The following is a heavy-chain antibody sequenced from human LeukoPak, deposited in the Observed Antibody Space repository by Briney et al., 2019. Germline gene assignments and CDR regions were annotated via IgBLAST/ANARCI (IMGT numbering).Heavy chain of an antibody. Sequence: GGSLRLSCGASGFTFSSYGMGWVRQAPGKGLEWVSGISGSGGSTYYADSVKGRFTVSRDNSKNTLYLQMNSLRAEDTAVYYCAKDPTYSGSYGFNYWGQGALVTVSS. D-gene: IGHD1-26*01. V-gene: IGHV3-23*01. J-gene: IGHJ4*02. CDR1: GFTFSSYG. CDR2: ISGSGGST. CDR3: AKDPTYSGSYGFNY.